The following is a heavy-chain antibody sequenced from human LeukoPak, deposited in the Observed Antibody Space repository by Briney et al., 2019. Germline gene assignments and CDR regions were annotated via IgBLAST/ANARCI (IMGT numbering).Heavy chain of an antibody. CDR1: GDSISSGSYY. D-gene: IGHD6-19*01. Sequence: PSETLSLTCNVSGDSISSGSYYWSWIRQPPGKGLEWIGSIYHSGSTYYNPSLKSRVTISVDTSKNQFSLKLSSVTAADTAVYYCARVFGGSGWYLSSGYYYYYMDVWGKGTTVTVSS. CDR3: ARVFGGSGWYLSSGYYYYYMDV. J-gene: IGHJ6*03. V-gene: IGHV4-38-2*02. CDR2: IYHSGST.